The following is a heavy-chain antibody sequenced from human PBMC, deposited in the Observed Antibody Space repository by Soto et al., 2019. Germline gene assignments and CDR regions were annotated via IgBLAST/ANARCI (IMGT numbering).Heavy chain of an antibody. J-gene: IGHJ6*02. V-gene: IGHV3-43*01. CDR3: AKDLLPIFGPNAAPGGMDV. CDR2: ISWDGGST. CDR1: GFTFDDYT. D-gene: IGHD3-3*01. Sequence: GGSLRLSCATSGFTFDDYTMHWVRQAPGKGLEWVSLISWDGGSTYYADAVKGRFTISRDNSKNSLYLQMNSLRTEDTALYYCAKDLLPIFGPNAAPGGMDVWGQGTTVTVSS.